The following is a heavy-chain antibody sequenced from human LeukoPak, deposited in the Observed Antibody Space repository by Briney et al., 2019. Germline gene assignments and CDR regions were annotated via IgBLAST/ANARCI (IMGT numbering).Heavy chain of an antibody. D-gene: IGHD5-18*01. V-gene: IGHV3-23*01. CDR2: ISGSGDTT. CDR1: GFTFSSFA. CDR3: AKASRVDTGTFDY. Sequence: PGGSLRLSCAASGFTFSSFAMNWVRQAPGKGLEWVSIISGSGDTTHYTDSVKGRFTISRDNSKNTLYLQMNSLRAEDTAVYYCAKASRVDTGTFDYWGQGTLVTVSS. J-gene: IGHJ4*02.